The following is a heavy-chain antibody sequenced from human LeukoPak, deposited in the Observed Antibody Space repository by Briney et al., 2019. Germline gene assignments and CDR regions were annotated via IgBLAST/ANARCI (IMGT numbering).Heavy chain of an antibody. J-gene: IGHJ4*02. CDR3: ARVPIAVAGTDC. CDR1: GGSISSSSYY. CDR2: IYYSGST. V-gene: IGHV4-39*07. Sequence: SETLSLTCTVSGGSISSSSYYWGWIRQPPGKGLEWIGSIYYSGSTHYNPSLKSRVTISVDTSKNQFSLKLSSVTAADTAVYYCARVPIAVAGTDCWGQGTLVTVSS. D-gene: IGHD6-19*01.